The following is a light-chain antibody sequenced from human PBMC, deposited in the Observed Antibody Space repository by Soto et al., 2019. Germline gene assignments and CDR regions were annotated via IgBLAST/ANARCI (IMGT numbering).Light chain of an antibody. CDR2: DVS. J-gene: IGLJ3*02. CDR3: CSYAGSYPWV. V-gene: IGLV2-11*01. CDR1: SSDVGGYNY. Sequence: QSALTQPRSVSGSPGQSVTISCTGTSSDVGGYNYVSWYQQHPGKAPKLMIYDVSKLPSGVPDRFSSAKSGSTASLTSSGLQVEDEADYYCCSYAGSYPWVFGGGTKLTVL.